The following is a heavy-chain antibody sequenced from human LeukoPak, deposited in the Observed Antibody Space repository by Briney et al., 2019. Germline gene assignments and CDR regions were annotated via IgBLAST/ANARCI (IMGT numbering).Heavy chain of an antibody. J-gene: IGHJ4*02. V-gene: IGHV3-15*01. CDR1: GFTFSNAW. D-gene: IGHD4-17*01. CDR3: TTYGDAGYYFDY. Sequence: GGSLRPSCAASGFTFSNAWMSWVRQAPGKGLEWVGRIKSKTDGGTTDYAAPVKGRFTISRDDSKNTLYLQMNSLKTEDTAVYYCTTYGDAGYYFDYWGQGTLVTVSS. CDR2: IKSKTDGGTT.